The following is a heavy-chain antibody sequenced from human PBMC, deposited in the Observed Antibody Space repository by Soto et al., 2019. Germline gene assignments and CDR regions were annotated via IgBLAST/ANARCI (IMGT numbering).Heavy chain of an antibody. J-gene: IGHJ4*02. D-gene: IGHD2-21*01. CDR2: INPSSGGT. CDR1: GYRFIDYF. Sequence: GSGKVSFKASGYRFIDYFIHLVRQAPGQGPEWMGCINPSSGGTDYAQKFKGRVSMTRDTSITTVYMEMSGLTSDDTAVYYCVRGLRWRDLDFWGQGTPVTVSS. CDR3: VRGLRWRDLDF. V-gene: IGHV1-2*02.